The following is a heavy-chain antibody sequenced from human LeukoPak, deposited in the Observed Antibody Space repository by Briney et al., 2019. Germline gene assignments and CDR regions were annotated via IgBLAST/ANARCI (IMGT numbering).Heavy chain of an antibody. Sequence: SQTLSLTCAISGDSFSSNSVTWNWIRQSPSRGLEWLGRTYYRSTWYNDYAVSVRGRITVNPDTSKNQFSLHLNSVTPEDTAVYYCGRRLTQYDCFDPWGQGILVTVSS. J-gene: IGHJ5*02. CDR1: GDSFSSNSVT. CDR3: GRRLTQYDCFDP. V-gene: IGHV6-1*01. CDR2: TYYRSTWYN. D-gene: IGHD2-2*01.